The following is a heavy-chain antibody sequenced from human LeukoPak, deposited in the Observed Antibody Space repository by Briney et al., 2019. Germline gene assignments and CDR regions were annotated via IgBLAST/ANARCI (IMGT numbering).Heavy chain of an antibody. J-gene: IGHJ4*02. CDR3: ASEAAAGTGGFDY. CDR2: IIPILGIA. V-gene: IGHV1-69*04. CDR1: GGTFSSYA. Sequence: ASVKVSCKASGGTFSSYAISWVRQAPGQGLEWMGRIIPILGIANYAQKFQGRVTITADKSTSTAYMELSSLRSEDTAVYYCASEAAAGTGGFDYWGQGTLVTVSS. D-gene: IGHD6-13*01.